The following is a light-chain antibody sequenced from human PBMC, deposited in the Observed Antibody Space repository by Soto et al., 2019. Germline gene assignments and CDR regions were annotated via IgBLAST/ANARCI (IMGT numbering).Light chain of an antibody. CDR2: EVS. CDR1: SSDVGGYNY. V-gene: IGLV2-14*01. CDR3: SSYTSTSTLV. Sequence: QSVLTQPASVSGSPGQSITISCTGTSSDVGGYNYVSWYQQYPGKAPKLMIYEVSNRPSGVSNRFSGSKSGNTASLTIFGLQAEDEADYYCSSYTSTSTLVFGGGTKLTVL. J-gene: IGLJ3*02.